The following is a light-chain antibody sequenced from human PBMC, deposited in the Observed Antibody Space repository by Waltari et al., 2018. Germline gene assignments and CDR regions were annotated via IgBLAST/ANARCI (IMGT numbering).Light chain of an antibody. J-gene: IGKJ5*01. CDR1: QSVSSVY. CDR2: GAS. V-gene: IGKV3-20*01. Sequence: EIVLTQSPGTLSLSLGERATLACRASQSVSSVYLAWYQQNPGQAPRLLIFGASSRATGIPDRFTGSGSGTDFTLTISRLEPEDFAVYYCQQYYSSPITFGQGTRLEIK. CDR3: QQYYSSPIT.